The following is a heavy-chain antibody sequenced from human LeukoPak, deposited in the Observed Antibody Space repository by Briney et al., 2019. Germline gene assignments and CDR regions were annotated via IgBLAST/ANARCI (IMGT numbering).Heavy chain of an antibody. J-gene: IGHJ6*03. D-gene: IGHD3-10*01. CDR3: ARGRETYYGSGSYSYYMDV. CDR2: ISYDGSNK. CDR1: GFTFSSYA. V-gene: IGHV3-30*01. Sequence: GRSLRLSCAASGFTFSSYAMHWVRQAPGKELEWVAVISYDGSNKYYADSVKGRFTISRDNSKNTLYLQMNSLRAEDTAVYYCARGRETYYGSGSYSYYMDVWGKGTTVTVSS.